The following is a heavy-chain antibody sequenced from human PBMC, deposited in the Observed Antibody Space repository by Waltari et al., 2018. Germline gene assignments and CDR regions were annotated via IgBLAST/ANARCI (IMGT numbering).Heavy chain of an antibody. D-gene: IGHD3-22*01. V-gene: IGHV4-4*09. CDR3: ARIPGYYDSSGYEDY. Sequence: QVQLQESGPGLVKPSETLSLTCTVSGGSISSYYWSWIRTPPGKGLEWIGYIYTSGSTNYNPSLKSRVTISVDTSKNQFSLKLSSVTAADTAVYYCARIPGYYDSSGYEDYWGQGTLVTVSS. CDR1: GGSISSYY. CDR2: IYTSGST. J-gene: IGHJ4*02.